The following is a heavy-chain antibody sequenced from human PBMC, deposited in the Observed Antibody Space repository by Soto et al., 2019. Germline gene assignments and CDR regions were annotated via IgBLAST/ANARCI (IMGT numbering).Heavy chain of an antibody. CDR1: GFTFSSYA. J-gene: IGHJ6*02. CDR2: ISGSGGST. Sequence: PGGSLRLSCAASGFTFSSYAMSWVRQAPGKGLEWVSAISGSGGSTYYADSVKGRFTISRDNSKNTLYLQMNSLRAEDTAVYYCAKDSGGYSYGLYYYYGMDVWGQGTTVTVSS. V-gene: IGHV3-23*01. CDR3: AKDSGGYSYGLYYYYGMDV. D-gene: IGHD5-18*01.